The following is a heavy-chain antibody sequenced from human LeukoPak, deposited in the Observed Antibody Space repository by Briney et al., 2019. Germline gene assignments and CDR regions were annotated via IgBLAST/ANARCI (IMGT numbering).Heavy chain of an antibody. CDR1: GFTFNSYS. Sequence: PGGSLRLSCAASGFTFNSYSMNWVRQAPGKGLEWVSSISSSSSYIYYADSVKGRFTISRDSAKNSLYLQMNSLRAEDTAVYYCARDYGSGSTGGSYGMDVWGQGTTVTVSS. CDR3: ARDYGSGSTGGSYGMDV. CDR2: ISSSSSYI. D-gene: IGHD3-10*01. J-gene: IGHJ6*02. V-gene: IGHV3-21*01.